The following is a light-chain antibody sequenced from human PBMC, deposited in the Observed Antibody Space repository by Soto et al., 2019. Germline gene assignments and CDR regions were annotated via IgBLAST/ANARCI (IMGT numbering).Light chain of an antibody. CDR2: DAS. V-gene: IGKV3-11*01. Sequence: EIVLTQSPATLSLSPGERATLSCRASQSVSSYLAWYQQKPGQAPRLLIYDASNSATGIPARFSGSGCGTDVTLTIRSLVPEDFAVYYCQQSSNWPTLNLGGGNKVEIK. CDR3: QQSSNWPTLN. J-gene: IGKJ4*01. CDR1: QSVSSY.